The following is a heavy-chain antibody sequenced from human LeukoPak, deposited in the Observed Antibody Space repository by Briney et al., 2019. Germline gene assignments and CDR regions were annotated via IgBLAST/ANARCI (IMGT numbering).Heavy chain of an antibody. CDR1: GFTFSSYW. CDR3: ARIAAAYYYYYTDG. J-gene: IGHJ6*03. CDR2: IKQDGSEK. Sequence: PGGSLRLSCAASGFTFSSYWMSWVRQAPGKGLEWVANIKQDGSEKYYVDSVKGRFTISRDNAKNSLYLQMNSLRAEDTAVYYCARIAAAYYYYYTDGWGKGTTVTVSS. V-gene: IGHV3-7*01. D-gene: IGHD6-13*01.